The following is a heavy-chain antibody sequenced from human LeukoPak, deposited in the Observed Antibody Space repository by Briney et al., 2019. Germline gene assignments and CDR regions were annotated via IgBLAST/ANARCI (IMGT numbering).Heavy chain of an antibody. D-gene: IGHD1-26*01. CDR3: ARGGWELPEGYLDY. CDR1: GGSFSGYY. J-gene: IGHJ4*02. CDR2: INHSGGT. Sequence: SETLSFTCAVYGGSFSGYYWSWIRQRPGKGLEWIGEINHSGGTSYNPSLKSRVTMSVDTSKNQFSLRLISVTVADTALYYCARGGWELPEGYLDYWGQGTLVTVSS. V-gene: IGHV4-34*01.